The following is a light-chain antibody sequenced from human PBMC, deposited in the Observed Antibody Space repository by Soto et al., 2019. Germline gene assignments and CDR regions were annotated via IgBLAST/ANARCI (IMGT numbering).Light chain of an antibody. CDR2: GAS. CDR1: QSISSNY. V-gene: IGKV3-20*01. J-gene: IGKJ5*01. CDR3: QQYGSSSPTT. Sequence: EIVLTQSPGTLSLSPGEGATLSCRASQSISSNYLAWYQQRPGQAPRLLIYGASSRATGIPDRFSGGGSGTDFTLNISRLEPEDFAVYYCQQYGSSSPTTFGQGTRLE.